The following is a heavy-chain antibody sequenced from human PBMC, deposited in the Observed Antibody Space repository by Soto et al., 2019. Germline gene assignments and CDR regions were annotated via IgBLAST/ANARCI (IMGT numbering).Heavy chain of an antibody. J-gene: IGHJ4*02. CDR2: IYTSGNT. CDR3: ARESGDNWDYEAY. V-gene: IGHV4-4*07. CDR1: GGSISSYH. Sequence: LSLTCTVSGGSISSYHWSWIRQSAGKGLEWIGRIYTSGNTHYNPSLKSRVTVSIDTSKNQFFLTVNSVTATDSAVYYCARESGDNWDYEAYWGQGTPVTVS. D-gene: IGHD1-7*01.